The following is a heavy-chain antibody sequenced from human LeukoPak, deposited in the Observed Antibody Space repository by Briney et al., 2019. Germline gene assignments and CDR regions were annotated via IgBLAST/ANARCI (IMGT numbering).Heavy chain of an antibody. CDR3: AKDRPWLSLGHYYYGMDV. V-gene: IGHV1-18*01. CDR2: ISAYNGNT. J-gene: IGHJ6*02. Sequence: ASVKVSCKASGYTFTSYGISWVRQAPGQGLEWMGWISAYNGNTNYAQKLQGRVTMTTDTSTSTAYMELRSLRSDDTAVYYCAKDRPWLSLGHYYYGMDVWGQGTTVTVSS. CDR1: GYTFTSYG. D-gene: IGHD3-22*01.